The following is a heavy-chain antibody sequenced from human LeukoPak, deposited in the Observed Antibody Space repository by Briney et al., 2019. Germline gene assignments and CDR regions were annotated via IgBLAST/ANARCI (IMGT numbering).Heavy chain of an antibody. V-gene: IGHV4-59*01. D-gene: IGHD5-24*01. CDR3: ARHGDGYHWGLDY. CDR2: MYHSGTT. Sequence: PSETLSLTCAVSDGSISNYYWSWIRQPPGKGLEWIAYMYHSGTTNYNPSLKSRVTISVDTPKDQVSLKLSSVTAADTAVYYCARHGDGYHWGLDYWGQGTLVTVSS. J-gene: IGHJ4*02. CDR1: DGSISNYY.